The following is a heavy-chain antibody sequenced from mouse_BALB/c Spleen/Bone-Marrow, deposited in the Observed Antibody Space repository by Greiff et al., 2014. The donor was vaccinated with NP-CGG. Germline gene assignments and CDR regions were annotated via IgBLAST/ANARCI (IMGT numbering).Heavy chain of an antibody. J-gene: IGHJ3*01. V-gene: IGHV1S41*01. CDR2: IPPGSVTT. D-gene: IGHD1-1*01. CDR1: GYTFTSYW. CDR3: ARGSYYYGSSSPWFAY. Sequence: DLVKPGASVKLSCKASGYTFTSYWINWIKQRPGQGLEWIGRIPPGSVTTYYNEMFKGKATLTVDTSSTTAYIQLSSLSSEDSAVYFCARGSYYYGSSSPWFAYWGQGTLVTVSA.